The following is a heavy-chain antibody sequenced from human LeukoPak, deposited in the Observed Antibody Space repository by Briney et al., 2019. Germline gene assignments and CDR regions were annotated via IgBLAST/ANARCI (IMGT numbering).Heavy chain of an antibody. CDR3: AAARHKGYYDSSGYPWFDP. Sequence: SETLSLTCTVSGGPISSSSYYWGWIRQPPGKGLEWIGSIYYSGSTYYNPSLKSRVTISVDTSKNQFSLKLSSVTAADTAVYYCAAARHKGYYDSSGYPWFDPWGQGTLVTVSS. CDR1: GGPISSSSYY. J-gene: IGHJ5*02. V-gene: IGHV4-39*01. D-gene: IGHD3-22*01. CDR2: IYYSGST.